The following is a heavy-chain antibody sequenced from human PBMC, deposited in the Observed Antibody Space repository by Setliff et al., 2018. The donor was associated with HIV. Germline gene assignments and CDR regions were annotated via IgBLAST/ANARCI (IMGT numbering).Heavy chain of an antibody. CDR1: GFTFSGSA. J-gene: IGHJ4*02. V-gene: IGHV3-73*01. Sequence: GGSLRLSCAASGFTFSGSAMRWVRQASGKGLEWVGRIRSKPNNYATEYAASVKGRFTISRDDSKNTAYLQMNSLKTEDTAVYYCATMTTVTIAFDYWGQGTLVTVSS. D-gene: IGHD4-4*01. CDR3: ATMTTVTIAFDY. CDR2: IRSKPNNYAT.